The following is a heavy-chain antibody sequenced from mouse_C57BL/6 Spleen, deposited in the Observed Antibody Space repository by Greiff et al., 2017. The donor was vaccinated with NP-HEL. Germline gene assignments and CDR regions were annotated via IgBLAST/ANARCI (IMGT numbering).Heavy chain of an antibody. CDR3: AKMGYDYDGYAMDY. V-gene: IGHV2-5*01. D-gene: IGHD2-4*01. CDR2: IWRGGST. CDR1: GFSLTSYG. Sequence: QVQLQQSGPGLVQPSQSLSITCTVSGFSLTSYGVHWVRQSPGKGLEWLGVIWRGGSTDYNAAFMSRLSITKDNSKSQVFFKMNSLQADDTAIYYCAKMGYDYDGYAMDYWGQGTSVTVSS. J-gene: IGHJ4*01.